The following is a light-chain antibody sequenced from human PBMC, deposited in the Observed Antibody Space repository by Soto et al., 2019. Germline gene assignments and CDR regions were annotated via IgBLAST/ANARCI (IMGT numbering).Light chain of an antibody. V-gene: IGKV1-17*03. CDR3: LQRYAYPFT. J-gene: IGKJ2*01. CDR1: QGISNY. CDR2: GAS. Sequence: DIQMTQSPSALSASVGDRVTITCRASQGISNYLAWFQQKPGQGPKRLIYGASNLQSGVPPRFSGSGSETEFTLTISNLQPEDIATYYCLQRYAYPFTFGQGTKVDFK.